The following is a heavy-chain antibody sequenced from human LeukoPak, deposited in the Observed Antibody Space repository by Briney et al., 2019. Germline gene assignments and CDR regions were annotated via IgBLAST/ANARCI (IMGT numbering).Heavy chain of an antibody. CDR1: GFTFDDYA. CDR2: ISWNSGSI. CDR3: ARPSIAVAGTFDY. D-gene: IGHD6-19*01. J-gene: IGHJ4*02. V-gene: IGHV3-9*01. Sequence: PGGSLRLSCAASGFTFDDYAMHWVRQAPGKGLEWVSGISWNSGSIGYADSVKGRFTISRDNAKNSLYLQMNSLRAEDTAVYYCARPSIAVAGTFDYWGQGTLVTVSS.